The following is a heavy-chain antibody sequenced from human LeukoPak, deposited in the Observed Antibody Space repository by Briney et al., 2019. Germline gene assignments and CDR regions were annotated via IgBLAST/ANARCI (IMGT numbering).Heavy chain of an antibody. D-gene: IGHD6-13*01. CDR1: GYSISSGYF. Sequence: SETLSLTCTVSGYSISSGYFWGWIRQPPGKGLEWIGTIYNSGSTYYNASLESRVTISVDTSKNQFSLKLSSVTAADTAVYYCARAYSSSWYFNWFDPWGQGTLVTVSS. CDR3: ARAYSSSWYFNWFDP. CDR2: IYNSGST. V-gene: IGHV4-38-2*02. J-gene: IGHJ5*02.